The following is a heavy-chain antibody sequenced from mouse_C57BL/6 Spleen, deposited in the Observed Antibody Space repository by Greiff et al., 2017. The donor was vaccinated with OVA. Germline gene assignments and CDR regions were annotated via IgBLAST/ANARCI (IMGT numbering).Heavy chain of an antibody. CDR3: ARCHYGSSYDYAMDY. D-gene: IGHD1-1*01. Sequence: QVQLKQSGAELVRPGASVKLSCKASGYTFTDYYINWVKQRPGQGLEWIARIYPGSGNTYYNEKFKGKATLTAEKSSSTAYMQLSSLTSEDSAVYFCARCHYGSSYDYAMDYWGQGTSVTVSS. CDR1: GYTFTDYY. J-gene: IGHJ4*01. V-gene: IGHV1-76*01. CDR2: IYPGSGNT.